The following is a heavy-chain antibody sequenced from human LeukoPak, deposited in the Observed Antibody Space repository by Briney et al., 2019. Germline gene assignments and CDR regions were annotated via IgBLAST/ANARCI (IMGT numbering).Heavy chain of an antibody. J-gene: IGHJ4*02. CDR3: ARDEYSSSWYDDSHGY. CDR1: GFTFSSYN. CDR2: ITSSSSYI. Sequence: NPGGSLRLSCAASGFTFSSYNMNWVRQAPGKGLEWVSSITSSSSYIYYADSVKGRFTISRDNAKNSLYLQMNSLRAEDTAVYYCARDEYSSSWYDDSHGYWGQGTLVTVSS. D-gene: IGHD6-13*01. V-gene: IGHV3-21*01.